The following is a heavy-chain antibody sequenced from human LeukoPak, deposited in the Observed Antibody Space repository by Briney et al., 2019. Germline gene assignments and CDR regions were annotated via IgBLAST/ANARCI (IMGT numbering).Heavy chain of an antibody. V-gene: IGHV3-23*01. CDR1: GFTFDDYG. D-gene: IGHD2-2*01. J-gene: IGHJ4*02. Sequence: GSLRLSCAASGFTFDDYGMNWVRQAPGKGLEWVSVISGSGGSTFYADSVKGRFTISRDNIGNTLYLQMNSLRAEDTAVYYCAKDRGLGYCSSRGCYGGFGFDYWGQGTLVTVSS. CDR2: ISGSGGST. CDR3: AKDRGLGYCSSRGCYGGFGFDY.